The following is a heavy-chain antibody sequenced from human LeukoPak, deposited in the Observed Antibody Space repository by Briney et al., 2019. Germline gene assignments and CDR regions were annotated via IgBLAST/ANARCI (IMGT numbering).Heavy chain of an antibody. V-gene: IGHV4-59*01. CDR3: ARVEVGSYYGLDY. CDR1: GGSISSYN. CDR2: IYYSGST. Sequence: PSETLSLTCTVSGGSISSYNWSWIRQPPGKGLEWIGYIYYSGSTNYNPSLKSRVTISVDTSKNQFSLKLSSVTAADTAVYYCARVEVGSYYGLDYWGQGTLVTVSS. J-gene: IGHJ4*02. D-gene: IGHD1-26*01.